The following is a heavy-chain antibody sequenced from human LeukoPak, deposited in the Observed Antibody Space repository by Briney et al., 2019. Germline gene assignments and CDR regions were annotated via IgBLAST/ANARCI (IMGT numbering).Heavy chain of an antibody. CDR3: ARKGGLFDY. D-gene: IGHD2-15*01. J-gene: IGHJ4*02. CDR1: GGSFSGYY. Sequence: SETLSLTCAVYGGSFSGYYWSWIRQPPGKGLEWIGEINHSGSTNYNPSLKSRVTISVDTSKNQFSLKLRSVTAADTAVYYCARKGGLFDYWGQGRLVTVSS. V-gene: IGHV4-34*01. CDR2: INHSGST.